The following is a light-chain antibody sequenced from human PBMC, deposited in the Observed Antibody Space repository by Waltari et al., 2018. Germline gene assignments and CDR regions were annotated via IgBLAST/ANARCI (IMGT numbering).Light chain of an antibody. CDR3: QAWDSSTVV. CDR2: QDS. CDR1: KLGDKY. Sequence: SYELTQPPSVSVSPGPTASTTCPGDKLGDKYACWYQQKPGQSPVLVIYQDSKRPSGIPERFSGSNSGNTATLTISGTQAMDEADYYCQAWDSSTVVFGGGTKLTVL. V-gene: IGLV3-1*01. J-gene: IGLJ2*01.